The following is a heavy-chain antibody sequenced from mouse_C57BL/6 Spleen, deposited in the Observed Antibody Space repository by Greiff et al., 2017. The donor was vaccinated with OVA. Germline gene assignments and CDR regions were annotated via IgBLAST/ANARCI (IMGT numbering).Heavy chain of an antibody. D-gene: IGHD2-3*01. V-gene: IGHV1-22*01. Sequence: EVKLVESGPELVKPGASVKMSCKASGYTFTDYNMHWVKQSHGKSLEWIGYINPNNGGTSYNQKFKGKATLTVNKSSSTAYMELRSLTSEDSAVYYCARLGDGYPYYAMDYWGQGTSVTVSS. CDR3: ARLGDGYPYYAMDY. CDR1: GYTFTDYN. J-gene: IGHJ4*01. CDR2: INPNNGGT.